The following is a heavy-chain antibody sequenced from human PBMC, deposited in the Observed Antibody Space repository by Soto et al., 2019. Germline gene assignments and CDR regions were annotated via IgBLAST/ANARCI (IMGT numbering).Heavy chain of an antibody. CDR2: IYYTGSA. Sequence: SETLSLTCSVSGGSISSGGYYWSWIRQHPGKGLEWIGYIYYTGSAYYNPSLKSRVTISVDTSKNQFSLKLSSVTAADTAVYYCARAPREKDFLSGYIEYYFEYWGKGTPVTVSS. CDR3: ARAPREKDFLSGYIEYYFEY. D-gene: IGHD3-3*01. V-gene: IGHV4-31*03. J-gene: IGHJ4*02. CDR1: GGSISSGGYY.